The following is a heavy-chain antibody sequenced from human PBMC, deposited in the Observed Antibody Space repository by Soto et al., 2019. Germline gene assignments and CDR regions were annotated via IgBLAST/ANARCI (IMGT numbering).Heavy chain of an antibody. CDR3: AKGGFGELYSHDY. J-gene: IGHJ4*02. CDR2: ISYDGSNK. D-gene: IGHD3-10*01. CDR1: GFTFSSYG. V-gene: IGHV3-30*18. Sequence: QVQLVESGGGVVQPGRSLRLSCAASGFTFSSYGMHWVRQAPGKGLEWVAVISYDGSNKYYADSVKGRFTISRDNSKNTLYLQMNSLRAEDTAVYYCAKGGFGELYSHDYWGQGTLVTVSS.